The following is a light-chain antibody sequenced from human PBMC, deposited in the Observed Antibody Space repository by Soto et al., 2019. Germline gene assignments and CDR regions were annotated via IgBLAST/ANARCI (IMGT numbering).Light chain of an antibody. V-gene: IGLV2-14*01. CDR1: SSDVGAYNY. CDR2: EVG. Sequence: QSVLTQPASVSGSPGQSITISCTGTSSDVGAYNYVSWYQQQSGKAPKLMIHEVGNRPSGVSNRFSGSKSGNTASLTIAGLQAEDEVDYYCTSYTTSRAYVFGIGTKVTV. CDR3: TSYTTSRAYV. J-gene: IGLJ1*01.